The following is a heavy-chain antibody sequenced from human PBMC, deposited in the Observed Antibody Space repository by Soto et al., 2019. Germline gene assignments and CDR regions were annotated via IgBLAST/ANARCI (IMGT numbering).Heavy chain of an antibody. CDR2: IIPIFGTT. J-gene: IGHJ3*02. CDR3: AREGYTFGPGAVSGAFDI. D-gene: IGHD2-2*02. Sequence: SVKVSCKASGGTFGSNAISWVRQAPGQGLEWMGGIIPIFGTTNNAQKFQGRVTISADESTNTAYMELSSLRSEDTAIYYFAREGYTFGPGAVSGAFDIWGQGTVVTVSS. V-gene: IGHV1-69*13. CDR1: GGTFGSNA.